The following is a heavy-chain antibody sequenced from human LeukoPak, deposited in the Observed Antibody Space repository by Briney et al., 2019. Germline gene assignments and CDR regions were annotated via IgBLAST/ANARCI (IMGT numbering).Heavy chain of an antibody. CDR3: ARGPTYYYDSSGYYD. J-gene: IGHJ4*02. CDR1: GGSFSGYY. V-gene: IGHV4-34*01. Sequence: SETLSLTCAVYGGSFSGYYWSWIRQPPGKGLEWIGEINHSGSTNYNPSLKSRVTISVDTSKNQFSLKLSPVTAADTAVYYCARGPTYYYDSSGYYDWGQGTLVTVSS. CDR2: INHSGST. D-gene: IGHD3-22*01.